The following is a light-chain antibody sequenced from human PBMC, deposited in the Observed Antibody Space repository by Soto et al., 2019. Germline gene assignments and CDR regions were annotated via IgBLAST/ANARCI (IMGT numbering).Light chain of an antibody. CDR1: SSDVGGYNY. V-gene: IGLV2-8*01. J-gene: IGLJ2*01. CDR3: SSYAASDSFVV. Sequence: QSVPTQPPSASGSPGQSVTISCTGTSSDVGGYNYVSWYQHHPDKAPKLIIYEVYKRPSGVPDRFSGSKSGNTASLTVSGLQAEDEAEYYCSSYAASDSFVVFGGGTKVTVL. CDR2: EVY.